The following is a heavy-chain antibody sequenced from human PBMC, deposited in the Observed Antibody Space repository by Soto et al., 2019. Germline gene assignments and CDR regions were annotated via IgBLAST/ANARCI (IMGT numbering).Heavy chain of an antibody. J-gene: IGHJ4*02. Sequence: SQTLCLTCTVSRGSIGGTVYSWDWIRQPPGKGLEWIGSIFYSGSTYYNPSLKSRVTISVDTSKNQFSLKLSSVTAADTAVYYCARSDGRYWGQGTLVTVSS. CDR1: RGSIGGTVYS. V-gene: IGHV4-39*07. CDR3: ARSDGRY. CDR2: IFYSGST.